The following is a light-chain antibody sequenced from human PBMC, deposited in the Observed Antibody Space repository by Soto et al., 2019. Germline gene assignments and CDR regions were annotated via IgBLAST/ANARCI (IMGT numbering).Light chain of an antibody. CDR1: LTVSPN. CDR3: QQYNNWPPGAT. CDR2: YAS. V-gene: IGKV3-15*01. J-gene: IGKJ3*01. Sequence: DIVMTQSPATLSVSPGERVTLSCRASLTVSPNLAWYQQKPGQAPRLLIYYASTSATGTPARFSGSGSVKELTITLRSRQTEDVANYYCQQYNNWPPGATFGPGTNV.